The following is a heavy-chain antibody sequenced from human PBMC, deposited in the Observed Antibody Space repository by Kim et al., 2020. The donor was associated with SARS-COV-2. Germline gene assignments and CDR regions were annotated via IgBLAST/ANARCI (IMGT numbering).Heavy chain of an antibody. J-gene: IGHJ3*02. CDR1: GFTFSSYA. D-gene: IGHD2-15*01. V-gene: IGHV3-30*04. Sequence: GGSLRLSCAASGFTFSSYAMHWVRQAPGKGLEWVAVISYDGSNKYYADSVKGRFTISRDNSKNTLYLQMNSLRAEDTAVYYCARSSGHSFFDIWGQGTMVTVSS. CDR2: ISYDGSNK. CDR3: ARSSGHSFFDI.